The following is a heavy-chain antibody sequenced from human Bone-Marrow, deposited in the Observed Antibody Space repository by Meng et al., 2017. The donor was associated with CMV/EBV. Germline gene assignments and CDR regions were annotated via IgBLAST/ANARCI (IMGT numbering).Heavy chain of an antibody. J-gene: IGHJ6*02. V-gene: IGHV3-30*04. CDR1: GFTFSSYA. Sequence: GGSLRLSCAASGFTFSSYAMHWVRQAPGKGLEWVAVISYDGSNKYYADSVKGRFTISRDNSKNTLYLQMNSLRAEDTAVYYCAKAGITMVRGVTGYGMDVWGQGTTVTVSS. CDR3: AKAGITMVRGVTGYGMDV. CDR2: ISYDGSNK. D-gene: IGHD3-10*01.